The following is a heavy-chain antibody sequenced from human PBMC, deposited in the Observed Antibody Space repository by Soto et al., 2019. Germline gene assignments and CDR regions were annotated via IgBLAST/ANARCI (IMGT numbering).Heavy chain of an antibody. CDR3: AGPLYRYDYVHHEFDY. CDR1: GFTFISYS. D-gene: IGHD3-16*01. V-gene: IGHV3-21*01. CDR2: ISSSSSYI. Sequence: PGGSLRLSCAASGFTFISYSMNWFRQAPGKGLEWVSSISSSSSYIYYADSVKGRFTISRDNAKNSLYLQMNSLRAEDTAVYYCAGPLYRYDYVHHEFDYWGQGNLVTVSS. J-gene: IGHJ4*02.